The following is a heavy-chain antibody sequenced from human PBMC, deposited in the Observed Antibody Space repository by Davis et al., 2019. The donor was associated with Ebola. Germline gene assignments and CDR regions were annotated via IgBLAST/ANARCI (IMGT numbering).Heavy chain of an antibody. Sequence: GESLKISCAASGFTFSSYNMNWIRQAPGKGLEWVASITGSSSYIEYADSVKGRFTISRDNSKNAVYLQMKSLRADDTAVYYCAKGGNWNDGKYYYNGMDAWGQGTTVTVSS. V-gene: IGHV3-21*01. J-gene: IGHJ6*02. D-gene: IGHD1-1*01. CDR3: AKGGNWNDGKYYYNGMDA. CDR2: ITGSSSYI. CDR1: GFTFSSYN.